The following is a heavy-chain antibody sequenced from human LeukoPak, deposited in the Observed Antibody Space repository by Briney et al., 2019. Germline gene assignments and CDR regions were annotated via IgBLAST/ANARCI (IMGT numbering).Heavy chain of an antibody. J-gene: IGHJ3*02. CDR1: GDSISSNSYY. CDR2: IYYSGST. Sequence: SETMSLTCTVSGDSISSNSYYWGWIRQPPGKGLEWIGSIYYSGSTYYNPSLKSRVTISVDTSKNQFSLKLSSVTAADTAVYYCARIMNIVGATSGAFDIWGQGTMVTVSS. CDR3: ARIMNIVGATSGAFDI. V-gene: IGHV4-39*07. D-gene: IGHD1-26*01.